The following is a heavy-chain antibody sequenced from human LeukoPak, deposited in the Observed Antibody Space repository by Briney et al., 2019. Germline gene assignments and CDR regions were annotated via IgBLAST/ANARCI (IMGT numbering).Heavy chain of an antibody. CDR2: IRYDGSNT. Sequence: GGTLRLSCAASGFTFSSYGMHWVRQAPGKGLEGLAFIRYDGSNTYYADSVKGRFTVSRDDSKNTLYLQMNSLRGDDTAVYYCAKDGTSYYYIYYWGQGTLVTVSS. CDR3: AKDGTSYYYIYY. J-gene: IGHJ4*02. D-gene: IGHD2/OR15-2a*01. V-gene: IGHV3-30*02. CDR1: GFTFSSYG.